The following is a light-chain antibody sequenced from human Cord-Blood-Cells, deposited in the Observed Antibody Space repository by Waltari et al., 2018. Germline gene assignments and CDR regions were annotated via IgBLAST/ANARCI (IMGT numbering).Light chain of an antibody. Sequence: DIQMPHSPSSVSASVGDRVTITCRASEGISSWLAWYQQKPGKAPTLLISAASSLQSGVPSRFSGSGSGTDITRTISRLQPEDFATYYCQQANSFPLTCGGGTKVEIK. CDR1: EGISSW. CDR2: AAS. V-gene: IGKV1-12*01. CDR3: QQANSFPLT. J-gene: IGKJ4*01.